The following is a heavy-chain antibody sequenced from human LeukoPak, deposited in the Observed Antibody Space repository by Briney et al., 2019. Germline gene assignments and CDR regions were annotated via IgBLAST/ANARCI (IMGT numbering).Heavy chain of an antibody. Sequence: SETLSLACTVSGGSISSYYWSWIRQPAGKGLEWIGRIYTSGSTNYNPSLKSRVTMSVDTSKNQFSLKLSSVTAADTAVYYCARDSVSCGWYYYYYYGMDVWAKGPRSQSP. CDR2: IYTSGST. J-gene: IGHJ6*02. D-gene: IGHD6-19*01. CDR3: ARDSVSCGWYYYYYYGMDV. CDR1: GGSISSYY. V-gene: IGHV4-4*07.